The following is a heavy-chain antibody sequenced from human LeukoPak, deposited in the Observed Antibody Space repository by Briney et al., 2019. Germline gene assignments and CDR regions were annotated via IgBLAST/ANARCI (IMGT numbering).Heavy chain of an antibody. CDR1: GFTFSTYA. CDR2: ISGSGGNT. CDR3: AKRMATIGGWYFDY. D-gene: IGHD5-24*01. J-gene: IGHJ4*02. Sequence: GGSLRLSCAASGFTFSTYAMTWVRQAPGKGLEWVSAISGSGGNTYYADSVKGRFTISRDNSKNMLYLQMNSLRAEDTAVYYCAKRMATIGGWYFDYWGQGTLVTVSS. V-gene: IGHV3-23*01.